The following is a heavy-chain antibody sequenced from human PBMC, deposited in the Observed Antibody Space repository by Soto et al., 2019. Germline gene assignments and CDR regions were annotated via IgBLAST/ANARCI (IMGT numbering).Heavy chain of an antibody. CDR1: GYTFTSHA. V-gene: IGHV1-3*01. Sequence: ASVKVSCKASGYTFTSHAMHWVRQAPGQRLEWMGWINAGNGNTKYSQKFQGRVTITRDTSASTAYMELSSLRSEDTAVYYCARLQVKAAIGYYGMDVWGQGSTVTVSS. D-gene: IGHD2-2*02. J-gene: IGHJ6*02. CDR2: INAGNGNT. CDR3: ARLQVKAAIGYYGMDV.